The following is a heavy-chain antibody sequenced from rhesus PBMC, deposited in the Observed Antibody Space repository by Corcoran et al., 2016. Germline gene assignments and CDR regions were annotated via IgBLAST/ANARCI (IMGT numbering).Heavy chain of an antibody. J-gene: IGHJ4*01. CDR1: GGSFNTYW. D-gene: IGHD4-29*01. CDR2: INGNSGST. Sequence: QVQLQESGPGLVRPSETLSLTCAVSGGSFNTYWWNWIRQPPGKGLEWLGEINGNSGSTNYNPSLKSRVTISKDASENQCSLKLISVTAADTAVYSCARSVAGLDFWGQGLLVTVSS. CDR3: ARSVAGLDF. V-gene: IGHV4-80*01.